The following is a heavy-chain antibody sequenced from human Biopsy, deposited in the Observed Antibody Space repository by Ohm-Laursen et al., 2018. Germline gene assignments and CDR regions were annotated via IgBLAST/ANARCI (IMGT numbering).Heavy chain of an antibody. CDR3: ARRGSGGRSFDH. D-gene: IGHD2-15*01. CDR2: ISDSGST. Sequence: SDTLSLTCAVSGGSISSFYWTWIRRPPGTGPEWIGDISDSGSTNYKPSLKSRVIISVDTSKNRFSLNLSPVTAADAAVYYCARRGSGGRSFDHWGQGTLVTVSS. CDR1: GGSISSFY. V-gene: IGHV4-59*08. J-gene: IGHJ4*02.